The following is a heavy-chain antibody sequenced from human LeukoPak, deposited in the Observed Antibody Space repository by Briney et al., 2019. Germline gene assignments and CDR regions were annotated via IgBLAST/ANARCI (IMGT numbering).Heavy chain of an antibody. D-gene: IGHD3-10*01. CDR1: GFTFGDYA. CDR2: IRSTAYGGTT. J-gene: IGHJ4*02. Sequence: PGGSLRLSCTASGFTFGDYAMSWVRQAPGKGLEWVGFIRSTAYGGTTEYAASVKVRFSISRDDSKSIAYLQMYSLKSEDTAVYYCARVSWFGELLFHGYWGQGTLVTVSS. V-gene: IGHV3-49*04. CDR3: ARVSWFGELLFHGY.